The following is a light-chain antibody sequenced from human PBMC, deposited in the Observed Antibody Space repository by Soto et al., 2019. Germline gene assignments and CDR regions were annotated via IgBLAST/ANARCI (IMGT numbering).Light chain of an antibody. CDR2: GAS. Sequence: EIVMTQSPATLSVSPGERATLSCRASQSVSSNLAWYQQKPGQAPRILMYGASSRVTGVPTRISARGYGTEFTLTISSLQSEDFAFYYCQQFHYWWTFGQGTKVDTK. J-gene: IGKJ1*01. CDR1: QSVSSN. V-gene: IGKV3-15*01. CDR3: QQFHYWWT.